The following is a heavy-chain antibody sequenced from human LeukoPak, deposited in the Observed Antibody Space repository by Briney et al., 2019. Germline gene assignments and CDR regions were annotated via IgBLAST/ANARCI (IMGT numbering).Heavy chain of an antibody. J-gene: IGHJ6*02. CDR3: ARRRYYGSGRNRHYYYGMDV. D-gene: IGHD3-10*01. V-gene: IGHV1-8*01. CDR2: MNPNSGNT. CDR1: GHTFTSYD. Sequence: GASVKVSCKASGHTFTSYDINWVRQATGQGLEWMGWMNPNSGNTGYAQKFQGRVTMTRNTSISTAYMELSSLRSEDTAVYYCARRRYYGSGRNRHYYYGMDVWGQGTTVTVSS.